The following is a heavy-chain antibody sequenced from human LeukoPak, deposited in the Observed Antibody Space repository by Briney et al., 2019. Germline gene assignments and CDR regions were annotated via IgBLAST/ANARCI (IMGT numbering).Heavy chain of an antibody. V-gene: IGHV3-7*01. D-gene: IGHD3-22*01. CDR1: GFTFSTCG. CDR3: ARLIDYYDSSGYLKDY. J-gene: IGHJ4*02. Sequence: GGSLRLSCAGSGFTFSTCGMTWVRQAPGKGLEWVANIKQDGSEKYYVDSVKGRFTISRDNAKNSLYLQMNSLRAEDTAVYYCARLIDYYDSSGYLKDYWGQGTLVTVSS. CDR2: IKQDGSEK.